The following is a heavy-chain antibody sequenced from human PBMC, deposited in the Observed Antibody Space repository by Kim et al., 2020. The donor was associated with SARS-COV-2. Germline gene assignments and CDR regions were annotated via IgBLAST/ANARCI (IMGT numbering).Heavy chain of an antibody. D-gene: IGHD2-15*01. CDR2: INSDGSWT. Sequence: GSLRLSCAASGFTFSNYWMHWVRQVPGKGLAWVSLINSDGSWTNYADSVRGRFTISRDNAKNTVDLQMNGLRAEDTAVYYCARERGGGNEDSWGQGNLV. V-gene: IGHV3-74*01. CDR1: GFTFSNYW. CDR3: ARERGGGNEDS. J-gene: IGHJ4*02.